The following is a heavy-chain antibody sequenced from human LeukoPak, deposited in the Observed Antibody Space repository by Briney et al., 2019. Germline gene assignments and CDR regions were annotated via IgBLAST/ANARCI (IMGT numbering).Heavy chain of an antibody. V-gene: IGHV4-34*01. J-gene: IGHJ3*02. CDR3: ARGGNKLDRFWSGPADAFDM. Sequence: SETLSLTCAVYGGSFSNYHWNCILQPPGKGLEWLGEINHSGKTNYKQSLKSRVTISVDTSKNQFSLKLTSLTAADTAVYYCARGGNKLDRFWSGPADAFDMWGHGTMVIVSS. D-gene: IGHD3-3*01. CDR2: INHSGKT. CDR1: GGSFSNYH.